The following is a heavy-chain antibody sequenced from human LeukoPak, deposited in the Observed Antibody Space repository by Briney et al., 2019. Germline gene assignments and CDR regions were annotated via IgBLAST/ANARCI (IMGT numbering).Heavy chain of an antibody. CDR3: ARVAFGGVIEPNWFDP. V-gene: IGHV5-51*04. J-gene: IGHJ5*02. Sequence: GESLKISCKGSGYSFTSYWIGWVRQMPGKGLEWMGIIYPGDSDTRYSPSFQGQVTISADKPISTAYLQWSSLKASDTAMYYCARVAFGGVIEPNWFDPWGQGTLVTVSS. CDR1: GYSFTSYW. D-gene: IGHD3-16*02. CDR2: IYPGDSDT.